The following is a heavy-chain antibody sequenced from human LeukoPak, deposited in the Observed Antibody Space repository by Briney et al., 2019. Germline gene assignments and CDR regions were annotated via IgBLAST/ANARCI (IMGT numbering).Heavy chain of an antibody. CDR2: IKVSGGRT. V-gene: IGHV1-46*01. J-gene: IGHJ4*02. CDR1: GYTFSDFY. CDR3: AREPPESYYFDY. Sequence: ASVKVSRKASGYTFSDFYVHCVRQAPGQGLEWMGIIKVSGGRTEYAQKCQGRVTMTRTMSTSTVYMELNSLRSEDSAVYYCAREPPESYYFDYWGQGTLVTVSS.